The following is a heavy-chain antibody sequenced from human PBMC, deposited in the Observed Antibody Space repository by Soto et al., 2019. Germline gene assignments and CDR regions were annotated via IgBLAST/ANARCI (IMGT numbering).Heavy chain of an antibody. V-gene: IGHV3-30*03. D-gene: IGHD2-21*01. Sequence: QVQLVESGGDVVQPGRSLRLSCAGSGTTFGIYAMHWVRQAPGKGLEWVAVISYDGSHEFYVDSVKGRFTISRDNSNNMLYLQMNSLKPDDAAVYFCGGGHSDLYYYYGLDFWGQGTTVTVSS. CDR3: GGGHSDLYYYYGLDF. CDR1: GTTFGIYA. CDR2: ISYDGSHE. J-gene: IGHJ6*02.